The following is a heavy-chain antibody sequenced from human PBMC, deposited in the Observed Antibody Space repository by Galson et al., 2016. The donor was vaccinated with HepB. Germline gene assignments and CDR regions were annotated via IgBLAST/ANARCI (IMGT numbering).Heavy chain of an antibody. J-gene: IGHJ4*02. Sequence: TLSLTCTVSGVSMSSTSFYWTWIRQPAGKGLEWIGRIYISGSTNYNPSLKSRVPISLDTSKNQFSLKLTSVTAADTAVYYCARLDYWGRGTLVTVSS. CDR3: ARLDY. V-gene: IGHV4-61*02. CDR2: IYISGST. CDR1: GVSMSSTSFY.